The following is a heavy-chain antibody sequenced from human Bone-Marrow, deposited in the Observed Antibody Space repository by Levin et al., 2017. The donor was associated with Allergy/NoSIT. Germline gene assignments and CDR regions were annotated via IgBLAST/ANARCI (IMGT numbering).Heavy chain of an antibody. CDR3: ARGQSPYYDIGTDVFYYYYYMDV. Sequence: GGSLRLSCAASGFTVSSNYMSWVRQAPGKGLEWVSVIYSGGSTYYADSVKGRFTISRDNSKNTLYLQMNSLRAEDTAVYYCARGQSPYYDIGTDVFYYYYYMDVWGKGTTVTVSS. D-gene: IGHD3-9*01. CDR1: GFTVSSNY. CDR2: IYSGGST. J-gene: IGHJ6*03. V-gene: IGHV3-66*01.